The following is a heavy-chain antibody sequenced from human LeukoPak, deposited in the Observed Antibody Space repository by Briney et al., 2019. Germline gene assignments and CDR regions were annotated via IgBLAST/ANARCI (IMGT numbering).Heavy chain of an antibody. CDR1: GFTFSSYG. D-gene: IGHD2-15*01. Sequence: GGTLRLSCAASGFTFSSYGMSWVRQAPGKGLEWVSAISGSGGSTYYADSVKGRFTISRDNSKNTLYLQMNSLRAEDTAVYYCAKDQLNRFCSGGTCPITHDYWGQGTLVTVSS. J-gene: IGHJ4*02. CDR2: ISGSGGST. CDR3: AKDQLNRFCSGGTCPITHDY. V-gene: IGHV3-23*01.